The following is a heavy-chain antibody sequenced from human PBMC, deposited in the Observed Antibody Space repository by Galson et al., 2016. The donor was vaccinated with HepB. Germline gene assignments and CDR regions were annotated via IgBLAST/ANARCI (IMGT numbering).Heavy chain of an antibody. CDR1: SGSISTSDSY. CDR3: ARHRYAGGVYYPFDM. CDR2: IYYSGST. V-gene: IGHV4-39*01. D-gene: IGHD3-22*01. J-gene: IGHJ3*02. Sequence: SETLSLTCTVSSGSISTSDSYWGWIRQPPGKGLECIATIYYSGSTYYNPSPRSRVTISVDTSKNPFSLLLSSVHATDTAVYYCARHRYAGGVYYPFDMWGQGTMVTVSS.